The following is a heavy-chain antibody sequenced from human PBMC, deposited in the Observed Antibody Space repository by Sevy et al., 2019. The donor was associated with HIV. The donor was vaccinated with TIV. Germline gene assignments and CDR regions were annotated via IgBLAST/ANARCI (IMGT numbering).Heavy chain of an antibody. D-gene: IGHD2-15*01. CDR1: GFTFSSYA. Sequence: GGSLRLSCAASGFTFSSYAMHWVRQAPGKGLEWVAVISYDGSNKYYAASVKGRFTISRDNSRNTLYLQMNSLRAEDTAVYYCARSGYCSGGSCYLDDFDYWGQGTLVTVSS. CDR3: ARSGYCSGGSCYLDDFDY. J-gene: IGHJ4*02. CDR2: ISYDGSNK. V-gene: IGHV3-30*04.